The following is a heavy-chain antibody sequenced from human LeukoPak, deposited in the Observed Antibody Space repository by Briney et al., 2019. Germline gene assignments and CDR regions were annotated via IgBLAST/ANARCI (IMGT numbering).Heavy chain of an antibody. V-gene: IGHV5-51*01. Sequence: LGESLKISCRGSGYSFTNYWIGWVRQMPGKGLEWMGIIYPGDSDTTYSPSFQGQVTMSAHKSISTAHVQWSRLKASDTAMYYCARHKSGFYDAFDIWGQGTVVTVSS. CDR3: ARHKSGFYDAFDI. J-gene: IGHJ3*02. CDR1: GYSFTNYW. D-gene: IGHD3-3*01. CDR2: IYPGDSDT.